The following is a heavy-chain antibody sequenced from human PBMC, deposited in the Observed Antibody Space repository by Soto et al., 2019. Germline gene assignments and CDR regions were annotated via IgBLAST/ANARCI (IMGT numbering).Heavy chain of an antibody. D-gene: IGHD3-3*01. Sequence: GGSLRLSCAASGFTFSSYAMHWVRQAPGKGLEYVSAISGNGGSTYYANSVKGRFTISRDNSKNTLYLQMGSLRAEDMAVYYCARESRFLEWLSLNWFDPWGQGTLVTVSS. CDR3: ARESRFLEWLSLNWFDP. J-gene: IGHJ5*02. V-gene: IGHV3-64*01. CDR1: GFTFSSYA. CDR2: ISGNGGST.